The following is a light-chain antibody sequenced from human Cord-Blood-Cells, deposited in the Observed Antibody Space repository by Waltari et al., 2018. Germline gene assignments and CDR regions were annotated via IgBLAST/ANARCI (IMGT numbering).Light chain of an antibody. J-gene: IGKJ2*01. V-gene: IGKV3-11*01. Sequence: EIVLTQSPATLSLSPGERATLSCRASQSVSSYLAWYQQKPGQAPRLLIYDASNRATGIPARFSGSGSGTDVTLTISSLEPEDFAVYYCQQRSNWPGYTFGQGTKLEIK. CDR1: QSVSSY. CDR3: QQRSNWPGYT. CDR2: DAS.